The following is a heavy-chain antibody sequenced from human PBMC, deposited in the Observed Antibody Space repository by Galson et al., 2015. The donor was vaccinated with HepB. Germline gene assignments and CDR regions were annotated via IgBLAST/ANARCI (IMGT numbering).Heavy chain of an antibody. CDR2: ISPYNGDT. CDR1: NYTFISYG. CDR3: ARDSYYGVVIAHGAFDI. Sequence: SVKVSCKASNYTFISYGINWVRQAPGQGLEWMGWISPYNGDTNYAQNLQGRVTMTTDTSTNTAHMELRSLRSDDTAVYFCARDSYYGVVIAHGAFDIWGQGTMVTVSS. D-gene: IGHD3-3*01. J-gene: IGHJ3*02. V-gene: IGHV1-18*01.